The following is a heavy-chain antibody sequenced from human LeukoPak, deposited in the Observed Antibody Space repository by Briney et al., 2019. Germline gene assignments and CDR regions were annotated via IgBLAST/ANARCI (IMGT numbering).Heavy chain of an antibody. CDR1: AFIFSDYY. CDR2: ISSSSSYT. Sequence: RPGGSLRLSCAASAFIFSDYYMSRIRQAPGKGLEWVSYISSSSSYTDYADSVKGRFTISRDNAKNSLYLQMNSLRAEDTAVYYCARAYYYGSGGYSSGYWGQRTLVTVSS. CDR3: ARAYYYGSGGYSSGY. D-gene: IGHD3-10*01. J-gene: IGHJ4*02. V-gene: IGHV3-11*05.